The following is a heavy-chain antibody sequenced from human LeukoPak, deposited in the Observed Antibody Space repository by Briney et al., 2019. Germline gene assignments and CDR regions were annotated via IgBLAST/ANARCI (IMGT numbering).Heavy chain of an antibody. CDR3: ARERGGGRATDAFDI. V-gene: IGHV4-4*07. Sequence: SETLSLTCTVSGGSISSSYWSWIRQPAGKGLDWIGRIHSSGITNYNPSLNSRVTMSADTSKNQFSVRLTSVTAADTAVYYCARERGGGRATDAFDIWGQGTMVTVSS. D-gene: IGHD3-16*01. CDR1: GGSISSSY. CDR2: IHSSGIT. J-gene: IGHJ3*02.